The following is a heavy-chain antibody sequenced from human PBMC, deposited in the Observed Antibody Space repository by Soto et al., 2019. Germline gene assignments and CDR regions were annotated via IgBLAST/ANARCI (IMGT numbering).Heavy chain of an antibody. J-gene: IGHJ4*02. CDR2: ISPYNGNT. CDR1: GYTFRNYG. Sequence: QVQLVQSGAEVKRPGASVKVSCKASGYTFRNYGITWVRQAPGQGLEWMAWISPYNGNTNYAQDLQGRVTMTTDTSTSTAYMALRSRKSEDTAMYYCARDLVSGSDFWRAYNGGYFDYWGQGTLVTVSS. D-gene: IGHD3-3*01. CDR3: ARDLVSGSDFWRAYNGGYFDY. V-gene: IGHV1-18*01.